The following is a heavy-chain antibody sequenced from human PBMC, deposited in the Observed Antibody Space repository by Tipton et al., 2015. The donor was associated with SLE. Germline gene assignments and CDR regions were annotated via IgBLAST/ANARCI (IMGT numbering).Heavy chain of an antibody. CDR1: GFTLSSYA. V-gene: IGHV3-30*14. Sequence: SLRLSCAASGFTLSSYAMHWVRQAPGKGLEWVAVISYDGSNKYYADSVKGRFTVSRDNSKNTLYLQMNSLRAGDTAVYYCARTAHDAFDIWGQGTMVTVSS. CDR3: ARTAHDAFDI. J-gene: IGHJ3*02. CDR2: ISYDGSNK.